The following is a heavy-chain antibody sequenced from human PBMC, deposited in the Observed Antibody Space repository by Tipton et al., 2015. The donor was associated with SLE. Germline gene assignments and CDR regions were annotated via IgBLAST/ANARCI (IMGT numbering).Heavy chain of an antibody. J-gene: IGHJ4*02. D-gene: IGHD6-19*01. CDR2: IYYSGTT. CDR3: ARGVGSSGWTHFDF. CDR1: TGSLSTYY. V-gene: IGHV4-31*11. Sequence: TLSLTCAVYTGSLSTYYWSWLRQLPGKGLEWFGYIYYSGTTYYTPSLKTRLTMSVDTSKKQFSLMLSSVTAADTAVYYCARGVGSSGWTHFDFWGQGTLVTVSS.